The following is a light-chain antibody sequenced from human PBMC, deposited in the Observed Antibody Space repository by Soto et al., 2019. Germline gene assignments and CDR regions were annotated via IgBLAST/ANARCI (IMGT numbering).Light chain of an antibody. J-gene: IGKJ1*01. CDR3: QQSYNTPHT. V-gene: IGKV1-39*01. CDR2: AAT. CDR1: QSISIY. Sequence: DIQMTQSPSSLSASIGDRVTITCRASQSISIYLNWYQQKPGKAPRPLIYAATSLQSGVPSRFSGGGSGADFTLTVSSLQPEDCATYYCQQSYNTPHTFGQGTKVDIK.